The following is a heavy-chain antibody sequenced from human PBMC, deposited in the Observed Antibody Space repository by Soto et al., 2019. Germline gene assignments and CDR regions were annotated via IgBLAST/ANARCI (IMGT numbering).Heavy chain of an antibody. CDR3: ARDSPEFDFWSGYHYYFDY. J-gene: IGHJ4*02. D-gene: IGHD3-3*01. V-gene: IGHV4-61*01. CDR1: GGSVSSGIYY. Sequence: KASETLSLTCTVSGGSVSSGIYYWSWIRQPPGKVLEWIGYIYYSGSTNYNPSLKSRVTISVDTSKNQFSLKLSSVTAADTAVYYCARDSPEFDFWSGYHYYFDYWGQGTLVTAPQ. CDR2: IYYSGST.